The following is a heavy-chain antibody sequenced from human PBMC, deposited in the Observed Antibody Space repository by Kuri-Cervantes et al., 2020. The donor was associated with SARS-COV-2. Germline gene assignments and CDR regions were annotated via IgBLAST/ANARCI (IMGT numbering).Heavy chain of an antibody. CDR3: AKDLYESGGYTWAY. D-gene: IGHD3-22*01. J-gene: IGHJ4*02. CDR1: GLTFSTFA. V-gene: IGHV3-23*03. CDR2: IDSAASNT. Sequence: GGSLRLSCAASGLTFSTFAMGWVRQAPGKGLEWVSFIDSAASNTYYADFVKGRFTISRDSSTNMVSLQMNSLRGDDTAVYYCAKDLYESGGYTWAYWGQGTRVTVSS.